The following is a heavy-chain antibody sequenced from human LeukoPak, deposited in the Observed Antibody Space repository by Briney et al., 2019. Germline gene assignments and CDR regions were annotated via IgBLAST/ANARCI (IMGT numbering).Heavy chain of an antibody. CDR2: IKQDGSEK. J-gene: IGHJ6*03. V-gene: IGHV3-7*01. D-gene: IGHD2-15*01. Sequence: PGGSLRLSCAASGFTFSRYWMTWVRQAPGKGLEWVANIKQDGSEKYYVDSVKGRFTISRDDAKNSVYLQMNSLRAEDTAVYYCARVGDCSGGDCYQDRHMDVWGKGTTVTISS. CDR1: GFTFSRYW. CDR3: ARVGDCSGGDCYQDRHMDV.